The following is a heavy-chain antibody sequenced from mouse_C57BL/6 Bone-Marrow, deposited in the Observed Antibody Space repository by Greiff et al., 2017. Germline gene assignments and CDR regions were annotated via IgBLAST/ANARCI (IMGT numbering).Heavy chain of an antibody. CDR1: GYTFTSYW. CDR2: IHPNSGST. J-gene: IGHJ3*01. V-gene: IGHV1-64*01. D-gene: IGHD1-1*01. CDR3: ARGGSSLVAY. Sequence: QVQLQESGAELVKPGASVKLSCKASGYTFTSYWMHWVKQRPGQGLEWIGMIHPNSGSTNYNEKFKSKATLTVDKSSSTAYMQLSSLTSEDSAVYYCARGGSSLVAYWGQGTLVTVSA.